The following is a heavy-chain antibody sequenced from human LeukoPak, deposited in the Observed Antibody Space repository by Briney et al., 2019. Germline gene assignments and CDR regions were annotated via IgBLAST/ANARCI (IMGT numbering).Heavy chain of an antibody. CDR1: GFTFSSYS. D-gene: IGHD6-13*01. V-gene: IGHV3-21*01. CDR3: ARVSRKTGYSSSWYWFYH. Sequence: PGGSLRLSCAASGFTFSSYSMNWVRQAPGKGLEWVSSISSSSSYIYYADSVKGRFTISRDNAKNSLYLQMNSLRAEDTAVYYCARVSRKTGYSSSWYWFYHWGHGAPVAVSS. CDR2: ISSSSSYI. J-gene: IGHJ5*02.